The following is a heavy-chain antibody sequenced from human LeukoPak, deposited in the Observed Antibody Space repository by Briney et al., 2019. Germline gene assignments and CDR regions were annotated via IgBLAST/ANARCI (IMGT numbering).Heavy chain of an antibody. CDR1: GFTFSTCD. Sequence: GGSLRLSCAASGFTFSTCDMHWVRQAPGKGLEWVSFISYGGNTRFYGDSVRGRFTISRDNTKDTLYLQMDSLIPDDTAVYFCARQRLPFCSSASCSALYYWGQGALVTVSS. V-gene: IGHV3-30*03. J-gene: IGHJ4*02. CDR2: ISYGGNTR. D-gene: IGHD2-2*01. CDR3: ARQRLPFCSSASCSALYY.